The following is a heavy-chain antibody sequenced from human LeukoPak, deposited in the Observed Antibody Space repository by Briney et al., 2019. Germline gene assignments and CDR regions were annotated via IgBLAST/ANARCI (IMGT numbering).Heavy chain of an antibody. CDR2: ISPSSSYI. Sequence: NPGGSLRLSCAASGFSFSDNSMTWVRQAPGKGLEWVSSISPSSSYIFYSDSLKGRFTISRDNAKNSLYLQMNSLRVEDTAVYYCVRHRTASDYWGLGALVTVSS. V-gene: IGHV3-21*01. CDR3: VRHRTASDY. D-gene: IGHD3-16*02. J-gene: IGHJ4*02. CDR1: GFSFSDNS.